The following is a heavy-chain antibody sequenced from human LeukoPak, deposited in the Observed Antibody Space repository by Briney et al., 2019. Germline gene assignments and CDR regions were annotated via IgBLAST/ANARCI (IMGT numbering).Heavy chain of an antibody. Sequence: PGGSLRLSCEASGFIFNNYWMSWVRQAPGKGLEWVANIRYDGSEKNYVDSVKGRFTISRDNAKNSLYLQMNSLTAEDTAVYYCARDLLRYYGSGSYFGYWGQGTLVTVSS. D-gene: IGHD3-10*01. V-gene: IGHV3-7*01. J-gene: IGHJ4*02. CDR3: ARDLLRYYGSGSYFGY. CDR1: GFIFNNYW. CDR2: IRYDGSEK.